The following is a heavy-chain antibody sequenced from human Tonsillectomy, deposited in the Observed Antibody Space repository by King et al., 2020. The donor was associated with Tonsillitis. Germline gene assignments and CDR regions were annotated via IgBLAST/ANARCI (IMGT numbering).Heavy chain of an antibody. CDR2: INPNSGDT. CDR3: ARVAYNHDSEYFQH. CDR1: GYTFTDYY. J-gene: IGHJ1*01. V-gene: IGHV1-2*02. Sequence: IQLVQSGAEVKKPGASVKVSCKASGYTFTDYYMYWVRQAPGQGLEWMGWINPNSGDTSYAQKLQGRVTMTRDTSLSTAYMELRRLISDDTAVYYCARVAYNHDSEYFQHWGQGTLVTVSS. D-gene: IGHD1-14*01.